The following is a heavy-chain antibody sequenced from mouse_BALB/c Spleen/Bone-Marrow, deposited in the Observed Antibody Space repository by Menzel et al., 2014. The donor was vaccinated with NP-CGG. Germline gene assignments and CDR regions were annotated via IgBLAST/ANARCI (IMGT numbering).Heavy chain of an antibody. Sequence: VQLKESGPELVKPGASMKISCRASGYSFTGYTMNWVKQSHGKNLEWIGLINPYNGGTSYNQKFKGKATLTVDKSSSTAYMELLSLTSEDSAVYYCARGDYYGYAMDYWGQGTSVTVSS. CDR3: ARGDYYGYAMDY. CDR2: INPYNGGT. CDR1: GYSFTGYT. J-gene: IGHJ4*01. D-gene: IGHD1-1*01. V-gene: IGHV1-18*01.